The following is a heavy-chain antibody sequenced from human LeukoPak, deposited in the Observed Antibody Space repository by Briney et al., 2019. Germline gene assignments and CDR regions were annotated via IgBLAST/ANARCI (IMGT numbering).Heavy chain of an antibody. V-gene: IGHV3-7*05. J-gene: IGHJ4*02. D-gene: IGHD5-18*01. CDR3: ARLPLTARRHFDF. CDR2: IKEDGSET. CDR1: GFTFSAYW. Sequence: GGSLRLSCAASGFTFSAYWMSWVRQTPGKGLEWVANIKEDGSETYYVDYVKGRFIISRDNAKNSLYVQMNSLRAEDTAVYYCARLPLTARRHFDFWGQGTQVTVSS.